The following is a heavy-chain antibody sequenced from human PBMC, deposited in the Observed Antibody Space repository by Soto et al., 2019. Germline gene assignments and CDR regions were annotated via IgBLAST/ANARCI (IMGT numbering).Heavy chain of an antibody. CDR2: INPNSGGT. Sequence: ASVKVSCKASGYTFTGYYMHWVRQAPGQGLEWMGWINPNSGGTNYAQKFQGRVTMTRDTSISTAYMELSRLRSDDTAVYYCARDPFDYDSSGYYYWGQGTLVTVSS. D-gene: IGHD3-22*01. CDR1: GYTFTGYY. J-gene: IGHJ4*02. CDR3: ARDPFDYDSSGYYY. V-gene: IGHV1-2*02.